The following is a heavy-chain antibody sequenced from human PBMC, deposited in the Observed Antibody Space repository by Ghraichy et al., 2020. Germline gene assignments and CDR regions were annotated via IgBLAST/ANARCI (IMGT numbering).Heavy chain of an antibody. D-gene: IGHD5-12*01. Sequence: GGSLRLSCAASGFSFNYYGMDWVRQAPGKGLQWVTFTGNGEYYADSVKGRFTISRDNSKNTIYLQMNALRSDDTAVYYCARNRNIGAGTLGMAHDYWGQGVLVTVS. V-gene: IGHV3-30*02. CDR3: ARNRNIGAGTLGMAHDY. CDR1: GFSFNYYG. CDR2: TGNGE. J-gene: IGHJ4*02.